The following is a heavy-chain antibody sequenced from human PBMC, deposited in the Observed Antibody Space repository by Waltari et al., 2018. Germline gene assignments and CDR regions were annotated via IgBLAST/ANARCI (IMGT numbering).Heavy chain of an antibody. J-gene: IGHJ4*02. V-gene: IGHV4-39*07. CDR2: SYYSGNT. Sequence: QLQLQESGPGLVKPSETLSLTCTVSSGAISSSGYYWGWIRQPPGKGLEWMGSSYYSGNTYYHPSLKNRVTISVDTSKNQFSLKVSSVTAADTAVYYCAKVWKNYRTDYWGQGTLVTVSS. CDR3: AKVWKNYRTDY. D-gene: IGHD3-16*02. CDR1: SGAISSSGYY.